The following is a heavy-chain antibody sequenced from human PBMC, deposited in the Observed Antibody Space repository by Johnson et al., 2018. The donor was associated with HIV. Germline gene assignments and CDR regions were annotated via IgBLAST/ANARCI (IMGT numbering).Heavy chain of an antibody. Sequence: VQLVESGGGLVQPGGSLRLSCAASGFTVSSNYMSWVRQAPGKGLEWVSVIYSGGSTYYADSVKGRFTISRDNSKNTLYLQMNSLRAEDTAVYYCARATHYYGSTAFDIWGQGTMVTVSS. J-gene: IGHJ3*02. D-gene: IGHD3-10*01. V-gene: IGHV3-66*01. CDR1: GFTVSSNY. CDR2: IYSGGST. CDR3: ARATHYYGSTAFDI.